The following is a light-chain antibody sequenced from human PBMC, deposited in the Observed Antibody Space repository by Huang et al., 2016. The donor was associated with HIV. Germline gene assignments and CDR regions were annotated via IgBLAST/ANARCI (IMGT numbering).Light chain of an antibody. J-gene: IGKJ5*01. CDR3: QQYYQNPQT. CDR1: QSLLYSLNNKNY. V-gene: IGKV4-1*01. CDR2: WAS. Sequence: DIVMTQSPDSLSVSPGERATIDCKSSQSLLYSLNNKNYLVWFQQKPGRPPKLLLYWASTRESGIPERVSGSGSGTDFTLTINNLQPEDVATYYCQQYYQNPQTFGQGT.